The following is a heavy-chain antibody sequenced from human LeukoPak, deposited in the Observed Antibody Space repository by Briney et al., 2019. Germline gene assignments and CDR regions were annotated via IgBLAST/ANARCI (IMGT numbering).Heavy chain of an antibody. CDR1: GYTFTSYG. CDR3: ARDRDYDYVWGSYPFDY. D-gene: IGHD3-16*02. CDR2: ISAYNGNT. J-gene: IGHJ4*02. V-gene: IGHV1-18*01. Sequence: ASVKVSCKASGYTFTSYGISWVRQAPGQGLEWMGWISAYNGNTNYAQKLQGRVTMTTDTSTSTAYMELRSLRSDDTAVYYCARDRDYDYVWGSYPFDYWGQGTLVTVSS.